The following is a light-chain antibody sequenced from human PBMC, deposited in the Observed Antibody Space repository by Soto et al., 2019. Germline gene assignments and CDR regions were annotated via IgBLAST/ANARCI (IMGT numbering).Light chain of an antibody. J-gene: IGLJ2*01. Sequence: QSALTQPASVSGSPGQSITISCTGTSSDFGGYNYVSWFQHHPGKAPKLMIFEVSNRPSGVSDRFSGFKSANTAYLTISGLQAEDEADYYCSSYTTSKTLVFGGGTKLTVL. CDR1: SSDFGGYNY. CDR2: EVS. CDR3: SSYTTSKTLV. V-gene: IGLV2-14*01.